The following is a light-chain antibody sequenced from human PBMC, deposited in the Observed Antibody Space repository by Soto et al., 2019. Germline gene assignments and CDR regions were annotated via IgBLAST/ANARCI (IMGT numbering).Light chain of an antibody. CDR3: QQVNNYPLT. CDR1: QGISTF. J-gene: IGKJ4*01. V-gene: IGKV1-9*01. CDR2: DAS. Sequence: IQLTQSPSFLSASVGDRVTITCRASQGISTFLAWYQQHPGTAPKRLIYDASNLQSWVPSRFSGSGSGTEFTLTISSLQPEDFATYYCQQVNNYPLTFGGGTKVDIK.